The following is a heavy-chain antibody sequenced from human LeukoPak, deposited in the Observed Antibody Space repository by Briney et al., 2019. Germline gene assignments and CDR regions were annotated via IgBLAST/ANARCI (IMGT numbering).Heavy chain of an antibody. Sequence: GRSLRLSCAASGFTFSSYGMHWVRQAPGKGLEWVAVISYDGSNKYYAGSVKGRFTISRDNSKNTLYLQMNSLRAEDTAVYYCAKASGYSYGYSLCQWGQGTLVTVSS. J-gene: IGHJ4*02. D-gene: IGHD5-18*01. CDR1: GFTFSSYG. V-gene: IGHV3-30*18. CDR3: AKASGYSYGYSLCQ. CDR2: ISYDGSNK.